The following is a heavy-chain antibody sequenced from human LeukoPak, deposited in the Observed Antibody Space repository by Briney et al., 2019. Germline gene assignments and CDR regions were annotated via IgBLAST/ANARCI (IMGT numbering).Heavy chain of an antibody. CDR2: IKPDGSEK. V-gene: IGHV3-7*01. CDR1: KSTFSNSW. Sequence: GASLKLSCAASKSTFSNSWMSWVRQAPGKGLEWVAHIKPDGSEKYYVDSVKGRFTISRDNAENSMYVQMNSLRSEDTAVYFCVSWTGTVNYWGQGTLVTVSS. CDR3: VSWTGTVNY. J-gene: IGHJ4*02. D-gene: IGHD3/OR15-3a*01.